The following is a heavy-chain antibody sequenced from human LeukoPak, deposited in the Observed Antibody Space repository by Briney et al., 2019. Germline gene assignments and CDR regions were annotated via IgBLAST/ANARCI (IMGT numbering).Heavy chain of an antibody. J-gene: IGHJ5*02. D-gene: IGHD3-22*01. CDR3: ARKPGFDSSGYLNWLHP. Sequence: SETLSLTCTVSGVSISSYYWSWIRQPPGKGLEWIACISYSGSTKYYPSLKSRVTISVDTSKNQLSLKLSSVTAADTAVYYCARKPGFDSSGYLNWLHPWGQGSLVTVSS. CDR2: ISYSGST. CDR1: GVSISSYY. V-gene: IGHV4-59*01.